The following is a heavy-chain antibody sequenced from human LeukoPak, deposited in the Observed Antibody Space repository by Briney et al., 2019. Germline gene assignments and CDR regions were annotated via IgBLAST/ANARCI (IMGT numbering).Heavy chain of an antibody. CDR1: GGSISSHY. J-gene: IGHJ3*02. V-gene: IGHV4-59*11. CDR2: IYYSGST. Sequence: SETLSLTCTVSGGSISSHYWSWIRQPPGKGLEWIGYIYYSGSTNYNPSLKSRVTISVDTSKNQFSLKLSSVTAADTAVYYCARELNYCSGGSCYADAFDIWGQGTMVTVSS. CDR3: ARELNYCSGGSCYADAFDI. D-gene: IGHD2-15*01.